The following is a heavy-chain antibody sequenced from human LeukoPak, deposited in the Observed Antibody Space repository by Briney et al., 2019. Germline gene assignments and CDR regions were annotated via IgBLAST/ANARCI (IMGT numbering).Heavy chain of an antibody. V-gene: IGHV4-31*03. CDR2: IYYSGST. D-gene: IGHD5-24*01. CDR3: ARDLLGRDGYNIWFDP. J-gene: IGHJ5*02. Sequence: PSETLSLTCTVSGGSISSGGYYWSWIRQHPGKGLEWIGYIYYSGSTYYNPSLKSRVTISVDTSKNQFSLKLSSVTAADTAVYYCARDLLGRDGYNIWFDPWGQGTLVTVSS. CDR1: GGSISSGGYY.